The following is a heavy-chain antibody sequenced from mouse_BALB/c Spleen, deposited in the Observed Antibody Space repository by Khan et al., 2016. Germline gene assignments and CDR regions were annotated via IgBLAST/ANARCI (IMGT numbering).Heavy chain of an antibody. CDR2: INPDSSTI. V-gene: IGHV4-1*02. D-gene: IGHD2-4*01. CDR1: GFDFSRYW. Sequence: EVKLLESGGGLVQPGGSLKLSCAASGFDFSRYWMSWVRQAPGKGLEWIGEINPDSSTINYTPSLKDKFIISRDHAKNTLYLQMSKVRSEDTALYYCARPPPDYDCAWFAYWGQGTLVTVSA. J-gene: IGHJ3*01. CDR3: ARPPPDYDCAWFAY.